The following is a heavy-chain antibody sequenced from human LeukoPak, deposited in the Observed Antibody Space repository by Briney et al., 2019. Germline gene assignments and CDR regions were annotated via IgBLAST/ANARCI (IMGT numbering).Heavy chain of an antibody. D-gene: IGHD2-2*01. CDR1: GFNFSSYG. V-gene: IGHV3-30*03. CDR2: ISYDGSNK. Sequence: PGGSLRLSCAASGFNFSSYGMHWVRQAPGKGLECVAVISYDGSNKYYADSVKGRFTISRDNSKNTLYLQMNSLRAEDTAVYYCARSYQLLTGSAFDIWGQGTMVTVSS. CDR3: ARSYQLLTGSAFDI. J-gene: IGHJ3*02.